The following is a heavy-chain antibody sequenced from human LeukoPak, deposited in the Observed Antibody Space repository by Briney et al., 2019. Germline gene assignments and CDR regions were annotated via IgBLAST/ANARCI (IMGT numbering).Heavy chain of an antibody. Sequence: ASVKVSCKASGYTFTSYGISWVRQAPGQGLEWMGWISTYNGDTNYAQKLQGRVTMTTDTSTNTAYMELRSLRSDDTAAYYCARDEQYQLMILDFWGQGTLITVSS. CDR3: ARDEQYQLMILDF. V-gene: IGHV1-18*01. CDR1: GYTFTSYG. D-gene: IGHD3-16*01. J-gene: IGHJ4*02. CDR2: ISTYNGDT.